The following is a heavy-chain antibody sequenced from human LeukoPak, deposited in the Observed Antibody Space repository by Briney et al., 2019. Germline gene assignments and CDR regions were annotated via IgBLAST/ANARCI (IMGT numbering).Heavy chain of an antibody. CDR2: LYYNGNT. CDR1: GGSISHSNYY. D-gene: IGHD6-13*01. CDR3: ARESGAAAGTAVGFDY. J-gene: IGHJ4*02. Sequence: SETLSLTCTVSGGSISHSNYYWAWIRQPPGKGLEWIGSLYYNGNTYYSPSLQSRVTMSVENSKNQFSLKLNSVTAADTAVYYCARESGAAAGTAVGFDYWGQGTLVTVSS. V-gene: IGHV4-39*07.